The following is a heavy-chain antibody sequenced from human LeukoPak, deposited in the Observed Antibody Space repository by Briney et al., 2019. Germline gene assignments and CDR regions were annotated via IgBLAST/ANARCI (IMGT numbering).Heavy chain of an antibody. J-gene: IGHJ5*02. CDR1: GGSFSGYY. CDR3: ARGHIVVVPAAILWFDP. CDR2: INHSGST. D-gene: IGHD2-2*01. V-gene: IGHV4-34*01. Sequence: SETLSLTCAVYGGSFSGYYCSWIRQPPGKGLEWIGEINHSGSTNYNPSLKSRVTISVDTSKNQFSLKLSSVTAADTAVYYCARGHIVVVPAAILWFDPWGQGTLVTVSS.